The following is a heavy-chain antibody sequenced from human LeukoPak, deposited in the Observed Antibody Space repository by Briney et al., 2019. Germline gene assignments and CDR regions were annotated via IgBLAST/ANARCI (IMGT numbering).Heavy chain of an antibody. Sequence: KASETLSLTCTVSGGSISSYYWSWIRQPPGKGLEWIGYIYYSGSTNYNPSLKSRVTISVDTSKNQFSLKLSSVTAADTAVYYCARWELPDWFDPWGQGTLVTVSS. CDR2: IYYSGST. J-gene: IGHJ5*02. D-gene: IGHD1-26*01. CDR3: ARWELPDWFDP. V-gene: IGHV4-59*01. CDR1: GGSISSYY.